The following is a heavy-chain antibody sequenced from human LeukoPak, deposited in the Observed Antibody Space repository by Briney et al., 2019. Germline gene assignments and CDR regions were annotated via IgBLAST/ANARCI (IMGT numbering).Heavy chain of an antibody. Sequence: SETLSLTCAVYGGSFSGYYWSGIRQPPAKGLEWIGEINHSGSTNYNPTLKSRVTISVDTSKNQFSLKLSSVTAADAAVYYCGVLIGVVTETYYYYMDVWGKGTTVTVSS. CDR1: GGSFSGYY. J-gene: IGHJ6*03. D-gene: IGHD3-3*01. CDR2: INHSGST. V-gene: IGHV4-34*01. CDR3: GVLIGVVTETYYYYMDV.